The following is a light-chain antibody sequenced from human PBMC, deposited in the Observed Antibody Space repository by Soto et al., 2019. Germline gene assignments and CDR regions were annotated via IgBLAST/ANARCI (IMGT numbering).Light chain of an antibody. CDR3: QHYNHWPPWT. CDR1: QSVSSN. Sequence: EIVMTQSPATLSVSPGERATLSCRASQSVSSNLAWYQQKPGQAPRLLIYGASTRATGIPARFSGSGSGTEFTLTISSLQSADFAVYYCQHYNHWPPWTFGQGTKVEIK. CDR2: GAS. J-gene: IGKJ1*01. V-gene: IGKV3-15*01.